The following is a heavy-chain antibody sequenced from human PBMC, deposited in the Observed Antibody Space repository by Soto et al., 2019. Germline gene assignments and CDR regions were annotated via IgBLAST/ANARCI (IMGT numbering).Heavy chain of an antibody. CDR1: GGSISSGGYY. CDR2: IYHSGTT. CDR3: ARARSTSSWSGDFDQ. D-gene: IGHD6-13*01. J-gene: IGHJ4*02. V-gene: IGHV4-31*03. Sequence: PSETLSLTCTVSGGSISSGGYYWSWIRQHPGKGLEWIGYIYHSGTTYYNPSLKSRVTISVDTSKNQFSLKLTSVTAADTAVYYCARARSTSSWSGDFDQWGQGTVVTVSS.